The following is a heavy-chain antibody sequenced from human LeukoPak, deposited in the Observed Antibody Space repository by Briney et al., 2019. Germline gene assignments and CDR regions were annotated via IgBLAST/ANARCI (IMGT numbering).Heavy chain of an antibody. J-gene: IGHJ4*02. D-gene: IGHD4-17*01. CDR2: INHSGST. CDR1: GGSFSGYY. Sequence: SETLSLTCAVYGGSFSGYYWSWIRQPPGKGLEWIGEINHSGSTNYNPSLKSRVTISVDTSKNQFSLKLSSVTAADTAVYYCARVYGDYGEDYFDYWGQGTLVTVSS. CDR3: ARVYGDYGEDYFDY. V-gene: IGHV4-34*01.